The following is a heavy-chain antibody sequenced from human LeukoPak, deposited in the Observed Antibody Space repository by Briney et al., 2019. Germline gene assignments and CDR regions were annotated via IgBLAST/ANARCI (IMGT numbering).Heavy chain of an antibody. CDR2: IIPIFGTA. J-gene: IGHJ4*02. CDR3: ASGTYDFWSGYYFDY. D-gene: IGHD3-3*01. CDR1: GGTFSSYA. V-gene: IGHV1-69*05. Sequence: ASVKVSRKASGGTFSSYAISWVRQAPGQGLEWMGGIIPIFGTANYAQKFQGRVTITTDESTSTAYMELSSLRSEDTAVYYCASGTYDFWSGYYFDYWGQGTLVTVSS.